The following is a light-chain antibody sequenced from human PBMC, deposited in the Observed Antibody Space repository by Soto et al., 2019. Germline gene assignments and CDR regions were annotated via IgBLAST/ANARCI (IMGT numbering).Light chain of an antibody. V-gene: IGLV2-14*01. Sequence: QSALTQPASVSGSPGQSITISCTGTSSDVGGYKYVSWYQQHPGKVPKLMIYEVSKRPSGVSNRFSGSKSGNTASLTISGLHAEDEADYYCSSYRRSSALYVVFGGGTKLTV. CDR3: SSYRRSSALYVV. CDR1: SSDVGGYKY. CDR2: EVS. J-gene: IGLJ2*01.